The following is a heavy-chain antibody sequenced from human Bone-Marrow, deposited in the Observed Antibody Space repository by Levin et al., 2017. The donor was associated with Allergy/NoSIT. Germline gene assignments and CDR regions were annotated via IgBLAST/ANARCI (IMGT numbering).Heavy chain of an antibody. CDR2: IYYIGTT. J-gene: IGHJ4*02. D-gene: IGHD3-10*01. CDR1: GGSISRSTYY. CDR3: AREGTPQSWDY. V-gene: IGHV4-39*07. Sequence: ASETLSLTCTVSGGSISRSTYYWVWIRQPPGKGLEWIGSIYYIGTTYYNSSLKSRVTISVDTSKNQFSLKLTSMTAADTAVYCCAREGTPQSWDYWGQGTLVSVSS.